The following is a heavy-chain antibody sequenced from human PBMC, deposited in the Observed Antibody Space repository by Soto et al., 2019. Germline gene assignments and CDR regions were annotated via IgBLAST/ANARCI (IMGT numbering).Heavy chain of an antibody. D-gene: IGHD1-26*01. Sequence: PSETLSLTCTVSGGSIYTYSWTWLRQPAGKGLEWIGHIYSSGSANYNPSLKSRVSMSVDTSKNQFSLKLNSATAADTAVYYCATIVGANDYWGQGALVTVSS. CDR1: GGSIYTYS. CDR3: ATIVGANDY. CDR2: IYSSGSA. V-gene: IGHV4-4*07. J-gene: IGHJ4*02.